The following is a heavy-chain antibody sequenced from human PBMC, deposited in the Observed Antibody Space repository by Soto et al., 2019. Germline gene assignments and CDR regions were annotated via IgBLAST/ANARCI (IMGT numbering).Heavy chain of an antibody. V-gene: IGHV1-18*01. CDR1: GYTFTSYG. Sequence: QVPLVQSGAEVKKPGASVKVSCKASGYTFTSYGFSWVRQAPGQGLEWMGCISGPNGNTNYAQKLQGRVTMTTDTSTSTGYMELRRLRSDDTAVYYCARDRYDSSGYYLGADYWGQGTLVTVSS. J-gene: IGHJ4*02. CDR2: ISGPNGNT. CDR3: ARDRYDSSGYYLGADY. D-gene: IGHD3-22*01.